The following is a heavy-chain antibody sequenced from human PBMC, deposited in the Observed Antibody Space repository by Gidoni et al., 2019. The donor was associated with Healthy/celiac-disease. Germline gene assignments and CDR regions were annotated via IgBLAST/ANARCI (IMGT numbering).Heavy chain of an antibody. CDR3: ARGVVQCSGGSCYSGRPLGY. CDR1: GGSFSGYY. D-gene: IGHD2-15*01. V-gene: IGHV4-34*01. J-gene: IGHJ4*02. CDR2: INHSGST. Sequence: QVQLQQWGAGLLTPSETLSLTCAVYGGSFSGYYWSWIRQPPGKGLEWIGEINHSGSTNYNPSLKSRVTISVDTSKNQFSLKLSSVTAADTAVYYCARGVVQCSGGSCYSGRPLGYWGQGTLVTVSS.